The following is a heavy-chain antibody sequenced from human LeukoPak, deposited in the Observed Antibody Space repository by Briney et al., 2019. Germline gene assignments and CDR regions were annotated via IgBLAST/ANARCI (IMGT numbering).Heavy chain of an antibody. CDR1: GGTFSSYA. D-gene: IGHD5-12*01. Sequence: SVKVSCKASGGTFSSYAISWVRQAPGQGLEWIGGIIPIFGAANYAQKFQARVTITADTSTSTAYMELSSLRSEDTAVYYCARVSGYDWESFHDYWGQGILVTVSS. J-gene: IGHJ4*02. V-gene: IGHV1-69*06. CDR3: ARVSGYDWESFHDY. CDR2: IIPIFGAA.